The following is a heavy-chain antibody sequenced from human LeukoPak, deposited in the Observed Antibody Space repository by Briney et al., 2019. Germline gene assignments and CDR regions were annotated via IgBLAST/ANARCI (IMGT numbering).Heavy chain of an antibody. J-gene: IGHJ5*02. CDR2: IYYSGST. V-gene: IGHV4-59*01. CDR3: ARDEYNWFDP. Sequence: SETLSLTCAVSGGSISSYYWSWIRQPPGRGLEWIGYIYYSGSTNYNPSLKSRVTISVDTSKNQFSLKLSSVTAADTAVYYCARDEYNWFDPWGQGTLVTVSS. CDR1: GGSISSYY.